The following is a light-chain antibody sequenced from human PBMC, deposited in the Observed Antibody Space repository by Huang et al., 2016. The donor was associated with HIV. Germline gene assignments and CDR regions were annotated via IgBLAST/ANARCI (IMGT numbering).Light chain of an antibody. Sequence: EIVMTQSPATLSVSPGERATLSCRASQSVSSNLAWYQQRPGQAPRLLIYGASTRATGIPANFGGSGSGTEFTLTISSLQSEDFAVYYCQQYNNWPPWTFGQGTKVEIK. CDR1: QSVSSN. J-gene: IGKJ1*01. CDR3: QQYNNWPPWT. V-gene: IGKV3-15*01. CDR2: GAS.